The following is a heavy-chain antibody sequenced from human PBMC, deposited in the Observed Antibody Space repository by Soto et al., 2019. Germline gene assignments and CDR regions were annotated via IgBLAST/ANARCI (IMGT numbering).Heavy chain of an antibody. D-gene: IGHD3-9*01. CDR2: ISGSGGST. CDR3: ANKGILTAAALDY. J-gene: IGHJ4*02. Sequence: GGSLRLSCVASGFTFNRFWMSWVRQAPGKGLEWVSAISGSGGSTYYADSVKGRFTISRDNSKNTLYLQMNSLRAEDTAVYYCANKGILTAAALDYWGQGTLVTVSS. CDR1: GFTFNRFW. V-gene: IGHV3-23*01.